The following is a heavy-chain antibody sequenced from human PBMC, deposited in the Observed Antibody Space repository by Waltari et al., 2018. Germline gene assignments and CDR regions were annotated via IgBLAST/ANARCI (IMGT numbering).Heavy chain of an antibody. V-gene: IGHV1-8*01. CDR2: MNPNICNT. CDR1: GYTFTSYD. J-gene: IGHJ3*02. Sequence: QVQLVQSGAEVKKPGASVKVSCKDSGYTFTSYDINWVRQATGQGLEWMGWMNPNICNTGYAQNCQGRVTMTRNTSISTAYMDLSSLRSEYTAVYYCARKCYTPLMEAFDIWGQGTMVTVSS. D-gene: IGHD2-8*01. CDR3: ARKCYTPLMEAFDI.